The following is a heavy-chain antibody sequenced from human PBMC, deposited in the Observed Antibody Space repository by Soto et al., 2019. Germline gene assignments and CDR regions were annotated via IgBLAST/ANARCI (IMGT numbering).Heavy chain of an antibody. CDR3: ARYEHDFWSGAPYYFDY. V-gene: IGHV3-74*01. CDR2: INSDGSST. D-gene: IGHD3-3*01. Sequence: EVQLVESGGGLVQPGGSLRLSCAASGFTFSSYWMHWVRQAPGKGLVWVSRINSDGSSTSYADSVKGRFTISRDNDKNTLYLQMNSLRAEDTAVYYCARYEHDFWSGAPYYFDYWGQGPLVTVSS. J-gene: IGHJ4*02. CDR1: GFTFSSYW.